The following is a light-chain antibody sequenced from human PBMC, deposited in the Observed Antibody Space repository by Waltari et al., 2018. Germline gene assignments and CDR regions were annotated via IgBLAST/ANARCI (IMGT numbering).Light chain of an antibody. Sequence: DIQVTQSPSTLSASVGDRVTITCRASQGIVVWLAWYQQKPGKAPSLLIYKASYLESGVPSRFSGSASGTAFTLTISSLQADDFATYYCLQYNSYPWTFGQGTTVEIK. CDR3: LQYNSYPWT. CDR2: KAS. CDR1: QGIVVW. J-gene: IGKJ1*01. V-gene: IGKV1-5*03.